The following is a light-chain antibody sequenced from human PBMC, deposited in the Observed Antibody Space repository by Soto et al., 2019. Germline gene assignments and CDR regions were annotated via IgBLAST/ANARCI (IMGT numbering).Light chain of an antibody. CDR2: EVS. CDR3: SSYAGSNNLWV. Sequence: QSALTQPPSASGSPGQSVTISCTGTSSDVGGYNYVSWYQQHPGKAPKLMIYEVSKRPSGVPDRFSGSKSGNTASLTVSGLQAEDEADYYWSSYAGSNNLWVFGTGTKVTVL. CDR1: SSDVGGYNY. V-gene: IGLV2-8*01. J-gene: IGLJ1*01.